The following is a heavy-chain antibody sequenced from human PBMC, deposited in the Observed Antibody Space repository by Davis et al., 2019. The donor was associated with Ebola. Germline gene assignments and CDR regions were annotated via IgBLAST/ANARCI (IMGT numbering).Heavy chain of an antibody. J-gene: IGHJ1*01. D-gene: IGHD3-22*01. CDR3: ASYYDN. V-gene: IGHV3-7*01. CDR1: GFSFSSSS. Sequence: GESLKISCAASGFSFSSSSMSWVRQAPGKGLEWVANIKQDGSEKYYVDSVKGRFTISGDNAKNSLYLQMNSLRAEDTAVYYCASYYDNWGQGTLVTVSS. CDR2: IKQDGSEK.